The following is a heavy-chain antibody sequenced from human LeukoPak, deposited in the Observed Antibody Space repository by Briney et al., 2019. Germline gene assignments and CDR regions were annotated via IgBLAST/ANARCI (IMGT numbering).Heavy chain of an antibody. D-gene: IGHD6-19*01. V-gene: IGHV3-53*01. CDR1: GFTISSNY. CDR2: IYSGGST. CDR3: ARGVRSPGISSSGWWVDY. J-gene: IGHJ4*02. Sequence: GGSLRLSCAASGFTISSNYMSWVRQAPGKGLEWVSVIYSGGSTYYADSVKGRFTISRDNSKNTLYLQMNSLRAEDTAVYYCARGVRSPGISSSGWWVDYWGQGTLVTVSS.